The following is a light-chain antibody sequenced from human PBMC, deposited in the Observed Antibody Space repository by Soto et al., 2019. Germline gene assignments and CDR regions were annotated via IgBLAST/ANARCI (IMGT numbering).Light chain of an antibody. CDR3: QQYNRFSTWT. Sequence: DIQMTKSPSTLSASVGDRVTITCRASQSISYYLAWYQKKPGKAPKVLIWNASSLQRGVPSRFSGSGSGTEFTLTISSLLPDDFATYYCQQYNRFSTWTFGQGTKVDIK. CDR1: QSISYY. CDR2: NAS. J-gene: IGKJ1*01. V-gene: IGKV1-5*01.